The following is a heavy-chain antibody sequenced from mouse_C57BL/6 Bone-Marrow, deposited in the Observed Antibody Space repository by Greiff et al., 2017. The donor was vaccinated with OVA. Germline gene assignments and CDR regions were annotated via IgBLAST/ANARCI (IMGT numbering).Heavy chain of an antibody. J-gene: IGHJ1*03. D-gene: IGHD4-1*01. Sequence: EVQLQQSGPVLVKPGASVKMSCKASGYTFTDYYMNWVKQSHGKSLEWIGVINPYNGGTSYNQKFKGKATLTVDKSSSTAYMELNSLTSEDSAVYYCARSVGPAYFDVWGTGTTVTVSS. CDR2: INPYNGGT. CDR1: GYTFTDYY. V-gene: IGHV1-19*01. CDR3: ARSVGPAYFDV.